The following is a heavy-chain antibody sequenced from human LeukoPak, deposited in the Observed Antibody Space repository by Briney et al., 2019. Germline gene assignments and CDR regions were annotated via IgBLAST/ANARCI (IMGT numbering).Heavy chain of an antibody. J-gene: IGHJ3*02. Sequence: SETLSLTCTVSGGSISSYYWSWIRQPPGKGLEWIGSIYHSGSTYYNPSLKSRVTISVDTSKNQFSLKLSSVTAADTAVYYCAGAPTSWYENAFDIWGQGTMVTVSS. CDR3: AGAPTSWYENAFDI. V-gene: IGHV4-59*04. CDR2: IYHSGST. D-gene: IGHD6-13*01. CDR1: GGSISSYY.